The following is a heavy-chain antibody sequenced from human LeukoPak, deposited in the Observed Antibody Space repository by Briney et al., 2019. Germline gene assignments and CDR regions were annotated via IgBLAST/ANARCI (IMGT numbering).Heavy chain of an antibody. V-gene: IGHV3-21*01. Sequence: PGGSLRLSCAASGFTFSSYSMNWVRQAPGKGLEWVSSISSSSSYIYYADSVKGRFTISGDNAKNSLYLQMNSLRAEDTAVYYCASLDEGGAFDIWGQGTMVTVSS. CDR2: ISSSSSYI. D-gene: IGHD3-16*01. J-gene: IGHJ3*02. CDR1: GFTFSSYS. CDR3: ASLDEGGAFDI.